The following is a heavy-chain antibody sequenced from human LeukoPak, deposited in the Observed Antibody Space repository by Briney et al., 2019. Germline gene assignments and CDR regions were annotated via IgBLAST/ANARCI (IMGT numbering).Heavy chain of an antibody. V-gene: IGHV4-38-2*02. CDR3: ARKPIVNSAWYYFDY. J-gene: IGHJ4*02. CDR2: IYHDGGT. D-gene: IGHD3-22*01. CDR1: GYSISSGSH. Sequence: SETLSLTCTVSGYSISSGSHWSWIRQPPGKGLEWIGTIYHDGGTFYNPSLKSRVTISVDTSKNQFSLMLSSVTAADTAVYYCARKPIVNSAWYYFDYWGQGTLVTVSS.